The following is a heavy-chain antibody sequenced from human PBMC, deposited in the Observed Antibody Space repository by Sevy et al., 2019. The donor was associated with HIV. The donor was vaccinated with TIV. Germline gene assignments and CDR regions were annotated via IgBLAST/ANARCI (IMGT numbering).Heavy chain of an antibody. CDR1: GFTVSSNY. V-gene: IGHV3-53*01. Sequence: GGSLRLSCAASGFTVSSNYMSWVRQAPGKGLEWVSVIYSGGSTYYVDSVKGRFTISRDNSKNTLYLQMNSLRAEDTAVYYCARAAHVYDSSGYYPPFDYWGQGTLVTVSS. J-gene: IGHJ4*02. D-gene: IGHD3-22*01. CDR3: ARAAHVYDSSGYYPPFDY. CDR2: IYSGGST.